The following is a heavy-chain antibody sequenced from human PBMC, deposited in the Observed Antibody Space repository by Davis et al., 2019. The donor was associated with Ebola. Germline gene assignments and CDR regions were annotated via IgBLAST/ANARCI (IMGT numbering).Heavy chain of an antibody. V-gene: IGHV4-4*02. Sequence: PGGSLRLSCAVSGGSISSTNWWAWVRQPPGKGLEWIGEVHGPGHTDYNPSLESRVTISADKSNNHFSLRLTSVTAADTAVYYCANLGSGRFLQHWGQGFLVTVSS. CDR1: GGSISSTNW. J-gene: IGHJ1*01. CDR3: ANLGSGRFLQH. D-gene: IGHD6-19*01. CDR2: VHGPGHT.